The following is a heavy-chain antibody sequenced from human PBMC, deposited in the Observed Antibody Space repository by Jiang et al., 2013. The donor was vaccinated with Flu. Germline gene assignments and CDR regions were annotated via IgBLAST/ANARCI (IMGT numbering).Heavy chain of an antibody. D-gene: IGHD3-10*01. V-gene: IGHV1-24*01. CDR2: FDPEDGET. Sequence: GAEVKKPGASVKVSCKVSGYTLTELSMHWVRQAPGKGLEWMGGFDPEDGETIYAQKFQGRVTMTEDTSTDTAYMELSSLRSEDTAVYYCATALNRSPWFGELLNHFDYWGQGTLVTVSS. CDR1: GYTLTELS. J-gene: IGHJ4*02. CDR3: ATALNRSPWFGELLNHFDY.